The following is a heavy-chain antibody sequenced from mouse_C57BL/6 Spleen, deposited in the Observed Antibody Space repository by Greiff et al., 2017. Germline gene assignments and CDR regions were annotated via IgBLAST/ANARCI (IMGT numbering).Heavy chain of an antibody. D-gene: IGHD2-5*01. CDR2: IDPETGGT. Sequence: VQLQQSGAELVRPGASVTLSCKASGYTFTDYEMHWVKQTPVHGLEWIGAIDPETGGTAYNQKFKGKAILTADKSSSTAYMELRSLTSEDSAVYYCTRGNYSIPMDYWGQGTSVTVSS. J-gene: IGHJ4*01. CDR1: GYTFTDYE. CDR3: TRGNYSIPMDY. V-gene: IGHV1-15*01.